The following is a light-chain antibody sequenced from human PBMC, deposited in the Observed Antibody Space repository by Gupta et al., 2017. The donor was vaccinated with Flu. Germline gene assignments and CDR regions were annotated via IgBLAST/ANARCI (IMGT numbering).Light chain of an antibody. CDR3: QQYYSYPRIT. CDR2: AAS. CDR1: QGISSY. J-gene: IGKJ5*01. Sequence: SSLSASTGDRVTITCRASQGISSYLAWYQQKPGKAPKLLIYAASTLQSGVPSRFSGSGSGTDFTLTISCLQSEDFATYYCQQYYSYPRITFGQGTRLEIK. V-gene: IGKV1-8*01.